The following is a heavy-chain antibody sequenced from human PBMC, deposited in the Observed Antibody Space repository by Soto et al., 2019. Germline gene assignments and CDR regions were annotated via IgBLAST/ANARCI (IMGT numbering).Heavy chain of an antibody. CDR1: GGSISSGGYY. CDR3: TRADNDDSSGLSRPFDY. D-gene: IGHD3-22*01. J-gene: IGHJ4*02. Sequence: SETLSLTRTVSGGSISSGGYYWSWVRPHPGKGLECIGYIYYSGSTYYNPSLKSRVTISVDTSKNQFSLKLSSVTAADTAVYYCTRADNDDSSGLSRPFDYWGQGTLVTVSS. CDR2: IYYSGST. V-gene: IGHV4-31*03.